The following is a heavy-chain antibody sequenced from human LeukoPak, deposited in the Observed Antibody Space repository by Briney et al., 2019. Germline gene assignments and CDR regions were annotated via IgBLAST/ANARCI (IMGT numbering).Heavy chain of an antibody. V-gene: IGHV3-11*01. D-gene: IGHD3-22*01. CDR3: AREATYYYDSSGYGRMGYFDI. Sequence: PGGSLRLSCAASGFTFSDYYMSWIRQAPGKGLEWVSYISSSGSTIYYADSVKGRFTISRDNAKNSLYLQMNSLRAEDTAVYYCAREATYYYDSSGYGRMGYFDIWSQGTMVTVSS. CDR2: ISSSGSTI. CDR1: GFTFSDYY. J-gene: IGHJ3*02.